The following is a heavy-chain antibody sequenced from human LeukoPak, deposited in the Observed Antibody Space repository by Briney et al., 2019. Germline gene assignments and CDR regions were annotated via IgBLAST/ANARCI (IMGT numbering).Heavy chain of an antibody. CDR1: GGSASSGTYY. Sequence: SETLSLTCTVSGGSASSGTYYWSWLRQPPGTGLEWIGYIYYSGSTNYNPSLKSRVTVSVDTSKNQCSLKLSSVTTADTAVYYCTRSTNLEAFDIWGQGTMVTVSS. J-gene: IGHJ3*02. CDR2: IYYSGST. V-gene: IGHV4-61*01. D-gene: IGHD2-8*01. CDR3: TRSTNLEAFDI.